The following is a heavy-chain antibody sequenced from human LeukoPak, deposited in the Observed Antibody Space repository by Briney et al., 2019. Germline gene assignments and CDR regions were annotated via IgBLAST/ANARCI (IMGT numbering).Heavy chain of an antibody. Sequence: GGSLRLSCAASGFTFSSYAMHWVRQAPGEGLEWVSCIGSSSRSIYYADSVKGRFTISRDNAKNSLYLQMNSLGAEDTAVYYCVRERGDQAFDIWGQGTMVTVSS. J-gene: IGHJ3*02. CDR1: GFTFSSYA. CDR2: IGSSSRSI. D-gene: IGHD3-10*01. V-gene: IGHV3-21*01. CDR3: VRERGDQAFDI.